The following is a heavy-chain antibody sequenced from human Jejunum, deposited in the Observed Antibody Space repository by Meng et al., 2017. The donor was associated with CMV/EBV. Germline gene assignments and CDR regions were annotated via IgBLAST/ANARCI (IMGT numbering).Heavy chain of an antibody. J-gene: IGHJ5*02. CDR2: IYSGGTT. Sequence: EVQLVESGGGSVQPGESLRLSCAASGFSVSSNYMSWVRQAPGKGLEWVTLIYSGGTTFYADSVKGRFTISRDNSKNVLYLQMNSVRAEDTALYHCVRNLGYTYGLVSWGQGTLVTVSS. D-gene: IGHD5-18*01. CDR3: VRNLGYTYGLVS. V-gene: IGHV3-66*01. CDR1: GFSVSSNY.